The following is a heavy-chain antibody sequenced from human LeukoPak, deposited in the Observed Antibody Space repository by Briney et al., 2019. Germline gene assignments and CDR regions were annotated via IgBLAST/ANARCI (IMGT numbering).Heavy chain of an antibody. J-gene: IGHJ4*02. CDR3: ARGSDDSSGYYSGAGARADC. Sequence: PGGSLRLSCAASGFTFSTYSMNWARQAPGKGLEWDSYISSSSVTIYYAGSVKGRFTISRDNAKNSLYLQMNTLRAEDTAVYYCARGSDDSSGYYSGAGARADCWGQGTLVTVSS. CDR1: GFTFSTYS. CDR2: ISSSSVTI. V-gene: IGHV3-48*01. D-gene: IGHD3-22*01.